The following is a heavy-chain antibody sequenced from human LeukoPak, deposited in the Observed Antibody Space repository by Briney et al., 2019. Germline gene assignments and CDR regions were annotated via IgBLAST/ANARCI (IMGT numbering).Heavy chain of an antibody. CDR2: IYYSGST. CDR3: TRATKYGSGSYYNPKYYFDY. Sequence: PSETLSLTCTVSGGSISNYYWSWIRQPPGKGLEWIGYIYYSGSTNYNPSLKGRVTISEDTSKNQFSLKLSSVTAADTAVYYCTRATKYGSGSYYNPKYYFDYWGQGTLVTVSS. CDR1: GGSISNYY. V-gene: IGHV4-59*01. D-gene: IGHD3-10*01. J-gene: IGHJ4*02.